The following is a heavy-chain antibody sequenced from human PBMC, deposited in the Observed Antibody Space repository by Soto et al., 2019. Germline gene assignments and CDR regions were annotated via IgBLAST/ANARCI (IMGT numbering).Heavy chain of an antibody. D-gene: IGHD2-15*01. CDR3: AAELYSGGSCCSFDI. J-gene: IGHJ3*02. Sequence: SVKVSCKTSGFTFSNSAVQWVRQARGQRLEWMGWIVVGSVNTKYAQKFRERVTITRDMSTSTAHMEVSSLAPEDTAVYYCAAELYSGGSCCSFDIWGQGTTVTVSS. CDR2: IVVGSVNT. CDR1: GFTFSNSA. V-gene: IGHV1-58*01.